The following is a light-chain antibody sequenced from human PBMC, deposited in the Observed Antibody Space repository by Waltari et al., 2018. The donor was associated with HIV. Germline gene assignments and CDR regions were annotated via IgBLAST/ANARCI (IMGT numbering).Light chain of an antibody. J-gene: IGLJ3*02. CDR1: SGINVGTYR. CDR2: YRADSDK. CDR3: MIWHSSAWV. Sequence: QAVLTQPASLSASPGASASLTCTLRSGINVGTYRIYWYQQKPGSPPRYLLRYRADSDKEQGSGGPSRFAGSKDAEAKAGILLISGLQSEDEADYYCMIWHSSAWVFGGGTKLTVL. V-gene: IGLV5-45*01.